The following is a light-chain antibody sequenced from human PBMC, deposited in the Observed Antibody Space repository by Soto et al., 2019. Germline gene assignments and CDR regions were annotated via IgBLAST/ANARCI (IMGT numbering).Light chain of an antibody. J-gene: IGKJ2*01. CDR2: GAS. Sequence: EIVLTQSPGTLSLSPGERATLSCRASQSVSSSYLAWYQQKPGQAPRLLVYGASSRATGIPDRFSGSGSGTDFTLTISRLEPEDFVLYYCQQYGSRTYSFGQGTKLEIK. V-gene: IGKV3-20*01. CDR3: QQYGSRTYS. CDR1: QSVSSSY.